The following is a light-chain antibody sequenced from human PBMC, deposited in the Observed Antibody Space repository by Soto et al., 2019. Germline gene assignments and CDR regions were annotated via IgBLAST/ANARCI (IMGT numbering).Light chain of an antibody. Sequence: EIVLPRSPETLSLSPGERDTLSCRASQSVSSSYLAWYQQKPGQAPRLLIYGASSRATGIPDRFSGSGYGTDFTLTISRLEPEDFAVYYCQQYGSSPTWTFGQGTKVDIK. J-gene: IGKJ1*01. CDR2: GAS. CDR3: QQYGSSPTWT. CDR1: QSVSSSY. V-gene: IGKV3-20*01.